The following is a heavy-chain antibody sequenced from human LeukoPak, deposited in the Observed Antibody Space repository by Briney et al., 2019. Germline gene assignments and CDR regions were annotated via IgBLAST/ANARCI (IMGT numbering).Heavy chain of an antibody. CDR3: ARGGSSWYNYYYTDV. CDR1: GLTFSSYS. D-gene: IGHD6-13*01. V-gene: IGHV3-21*01. CDR2: ISSSSSYI. Sequence: PGGPLRLSCAASGLTFSSYSMNWVRQAPGKGLEWVSSISSSSSYIHYADSVKGRFTISRDNAKNSLYLQMNSLRAEDTAVYYCARGGSSWYNYYYTDVWGKGTTVTVSS. J-gene: IGHJ6*03.